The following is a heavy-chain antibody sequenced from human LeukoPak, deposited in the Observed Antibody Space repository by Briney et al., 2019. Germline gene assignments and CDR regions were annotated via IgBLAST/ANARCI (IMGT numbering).Heavy chain of an antibody. D-gene: IGHD3-16*01. CDR1: GFAFSSYS. Sequence: GGSLRLSCAASGFAFSSYSMNWVRQAPGKGLEWVSSISSSSSYIYYADSVKGRFTISRDNAKNSLYLQMNSLRAEDTAVYYCARGQPAYDLGRYYFDYWGQGTLVTVSS. CDR3: ARGQPAYDLGRYYFDY. J-gene: IGHJ4*02. V-gene: IGHV3-21*01. CDR2: ISSSSSYI.